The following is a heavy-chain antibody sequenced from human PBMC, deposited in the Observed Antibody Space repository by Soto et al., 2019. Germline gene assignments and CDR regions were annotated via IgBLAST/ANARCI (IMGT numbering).Heavy chain of an antibody. D-gene: IGHD6-25*01. Sequence: ASVKVSCKASGYTFTSYGISWVRQAPGQGLEWMGWISAYNGNTNYAQKLQGRVTMTTDTSTSTVYMELRSLRSDDTAVYYCAREMWTRSGPQNFFDYWGQGALVTVSS. CDR2: ISAYNGNT. J-gene: IGHJ4*02. V-gene: IGHV1-18*01. CDR3: AREMWTRSGPQNFFDY. CDR1: GYTFTSYG.